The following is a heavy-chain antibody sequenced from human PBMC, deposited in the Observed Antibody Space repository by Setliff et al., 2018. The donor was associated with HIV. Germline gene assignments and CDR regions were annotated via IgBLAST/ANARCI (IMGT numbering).Heavy chain of an antibody. Sequence: SETLSLTCTVSGGSISSTNYYWSWIRQPTGKGLAWIGYIYYSGSAAYYNPSLQSRCTISLDTSKNQFSLRLTSVTAADTAIYYCAREVDMVTTSDAFDIWGQVTMVTVSS. CDR2: IYYSGSAA. J-gene: IGHJ3*02. V-gene: IGHV4-30-4*08. D-gene: IGHD2-21*02. CDR1: GGSISSTNYY. CDR3: AREVDMVTTSDAFDI.